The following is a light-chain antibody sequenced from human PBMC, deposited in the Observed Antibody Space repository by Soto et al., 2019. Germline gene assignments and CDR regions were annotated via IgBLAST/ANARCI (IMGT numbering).Light chain of an antibody. CDR1: QSISSW. CDR2: DAS. J-gene: IGKJ1*01. V-gene: IGKV1-5*01. CDR3: QQYNTYPRT. Sequence: DIQMTQSPSTLSASVGDRVIITCRASQSISSWLAWYQQKPGKAPKLLIFDASSLESGVPSRFSGSGSGTEFTLTISSLQPDDFATYFCQQYNTYPRTFGQGTKVDIK.